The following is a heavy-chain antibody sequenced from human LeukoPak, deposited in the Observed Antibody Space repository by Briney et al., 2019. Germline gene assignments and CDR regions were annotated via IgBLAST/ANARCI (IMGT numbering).Heavy chain of an antibody. J-gene: IGHJ4*02. D-gene: IGHD3-9*01. V-gene: IGHV4-39*07. CDR1: GGSISSSSYY. Sequence: SETLSLTCTVSGGSISSSSYYWGWIRQPPGKGLEWIGSIYYSGSTYYNPSLKSRVTISVDTSKNQFSLKLNSVTAADTAVYYCASGYYDALTGLYYFDYWGQGALVTVSP. CDR2: IYYSGST. CDR3: ASGYYDALTGLYYFDY.